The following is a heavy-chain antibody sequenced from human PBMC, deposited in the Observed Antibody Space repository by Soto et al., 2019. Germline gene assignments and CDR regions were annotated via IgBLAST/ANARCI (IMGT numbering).Heavy chain of an antibody. CDR3: ARGMEVATGCFDI. CDR2: FVPNVGET. V-gene: IGHV1-24*01. Sequence: ASVKVSCKVSGYTLTELSMHWVRQAPGKGLEWMGGFVPNVGETNYAQKFQGRVTITADESTSTAYMDLSSLRSEDTAMYYCARGMEVATGCFDIWGQGTVVTVSS. J-gene: IGHJ3*02. CDR1: GYTLTELS. D-gene: IGHD6-19*01.